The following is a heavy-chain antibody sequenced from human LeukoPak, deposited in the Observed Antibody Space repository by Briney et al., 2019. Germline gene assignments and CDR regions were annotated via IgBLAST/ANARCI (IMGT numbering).Heavy chain of an antibody. V-gene: IGHV1-2*02. Sequence: ASVKVSCKASGYTFTDYRIYWVRQAPRQGLEWMGYINPNSGDTKYGQRFQGRVTISRDTSIRTAYMELSSLRSDDTAVYYCARITGFYLGQGTLVTVSS. CDR3: ARITGFY. CDR2: INPNSGDT. J-gene: IGHJ4*02. D-gene: IGHD1-14*01. CDR1: GYTFTDYR.